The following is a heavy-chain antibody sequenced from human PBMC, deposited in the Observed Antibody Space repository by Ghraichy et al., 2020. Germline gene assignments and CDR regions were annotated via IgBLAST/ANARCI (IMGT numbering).Heavy chain of an antibody. CDR2: ISSSSYI. V-gene: IGHV3-21*01. CDR1: GFTFSSYS. CDR3: ARDTDDEDAFDI. Sequence: GGSLRLSCAASGFTFSSYSMNWVRQAPGKGLEWVSSISSSSYIYYADSVKGRFTISRDNAKNSLYLQMNSLRAEDTAVYYCARDTDDEDAFDIWGQGTMVTVSS. D-gene: IGHD1-1*01. J-gene: IGHJ3*02.